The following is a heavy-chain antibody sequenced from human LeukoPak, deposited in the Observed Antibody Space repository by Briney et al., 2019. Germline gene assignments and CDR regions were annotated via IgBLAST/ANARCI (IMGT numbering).Heavy chain of an antibody. V-gene: IGHV3-7*01. J-gene: IGHJ5*02. Sequence: PGGSLRLSCAASGFTFSSYWMSWVRQAPGKGLEWVANIKQDGSEKCYVDSVKGRFTISRDNAKNSLYLQMNSLRAEDTAVYYCARVSPLLWFGELSTWFEPWGQGTLVTVSS. CDR1: GFTFSSYW. CDR3: ARVSPLLWFGELSTWFEP. D-gene: IGHD3-10*01. CDR2: IKQDGSEK.